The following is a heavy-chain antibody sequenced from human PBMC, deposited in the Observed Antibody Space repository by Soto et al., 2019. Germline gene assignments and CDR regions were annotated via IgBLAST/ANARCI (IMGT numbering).Heavy chain of an antibody. CDR3: ARGARYRLPKKGDYHYYYMDV. CDR1: GYSFTSYW. J-gene: IGHJ6*03. CDR2: IYPGDSDT. Sequence: GESLKISCKGSGYSFTSYWIGWVRQMPGKGLEWMGIIYPGDSDTRYSPSFQGQVTISADKSISTAYLQWSSLKASDTAMYYCARGARYRLPKKGDYHYYYMDVWGKGTTVTVSS. V-gene: IGHV5-51*01. D-gene: IGHD2-2*01.